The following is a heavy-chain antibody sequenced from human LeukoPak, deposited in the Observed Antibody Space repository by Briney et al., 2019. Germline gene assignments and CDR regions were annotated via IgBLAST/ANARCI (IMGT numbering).Heavy chain of an antibody. Sequence: SETLSLTCTVSGVSISSYDWSWIRQPAGKGLEWIGRITSSGSTNYSPSLKSRVTMSIDTSKNHLSLKLSSVTAADTAVYYCSRDRRQRFCTSTNCYDQYWFDLWGQGTRVTVSS. D-gene: IGHD2-2*01. J-gene: IGHJ5*02. CDR3: SRDRRQRFCTSTNCYDQYWFDL. CDR2: ITSSGST. CDR1: GVSISSYD. V-gene: IGHV4-4*07.